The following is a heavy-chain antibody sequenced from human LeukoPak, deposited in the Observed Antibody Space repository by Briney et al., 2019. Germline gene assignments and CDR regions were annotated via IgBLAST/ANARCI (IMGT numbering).Heavy chain of an antibody. J-gene: IGHJ3*02. CDR2: INPSSGNT. CDR3: ARGAVSRDCSGGSCYHFDI. D-gene: IGHD2-15*01. Sequence: GASVKLSCKASGYTFTSDINWVRQATGQGLEWMGWINPSSGNTDYAPKFQGRVTMTRDISIRTAYMELSSLRSEDTAVYYSARGAVSRDCSGGSCYHFDIWGQGTMVTVSS. V-gene: IGHV1-8*01. CDR1: GYTFTSD.